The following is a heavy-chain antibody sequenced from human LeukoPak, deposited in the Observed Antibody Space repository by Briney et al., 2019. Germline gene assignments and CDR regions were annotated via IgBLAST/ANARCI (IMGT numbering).Heavy chain of an antibody. CDR1: GYTLTELS. D-gene: IGHD6-19*01. J-gene: IGHJ4*02. Sequence: GASVKVSCKVSGYTLTELSMHWVRQAPGKGLEWMGGFDPEDGETIYAQKFQGRVTMTEDTSTDTAYMELSSLRSEDTAVYYCATPSHLHSSGWYCPLDYWGQGTPVTVSS. V-gene: IGHV1-24*01. CDR3: ATPSHLHSSGWYCPLDY. CDR2: FDPEDGET.